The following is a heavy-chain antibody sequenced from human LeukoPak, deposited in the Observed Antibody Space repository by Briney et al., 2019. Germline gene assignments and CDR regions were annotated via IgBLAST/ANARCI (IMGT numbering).Heavy chain of an antibody. Sequence: PSETLSLTCTVSGGSISSGSYYLSWIRQPAGKGLEWIGRIYTSGSTNYNPSLKSRVTISVDTSKNQFSLKLSSVTAADTAVYYCARGQVASVTIFGVVTYWFDPWGQGTLVTVSS. D-gene: IGHD3-3*01. V-gene: IGHV4-61*02. J-gene: IGHJ5*02. CDR2: IYTSGST. CDR3: ARGQVASVTIFGVVTYWFDP. CDR1: GGSISSGSYY.